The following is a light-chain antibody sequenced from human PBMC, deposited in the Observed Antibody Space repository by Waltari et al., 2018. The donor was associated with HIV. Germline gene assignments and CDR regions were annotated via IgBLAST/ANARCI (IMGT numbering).Light chain of an antibody. CDR2: GAS. CDR3: QQYAYSPWT. V-gene: IGKV3-20*01. CDR1: QSVSSSY. J-gene: IGKJ1*01. Sequence: EIVLTQSPGTLSLSPGERATISCRVSQSVSSSYLAWYQQKPGQAPRLLISGASSRATGIPDRFSGSGSGTDFTLTISRLEPEDFALYFCQQYAYSPWTFGQGTKVEIK.